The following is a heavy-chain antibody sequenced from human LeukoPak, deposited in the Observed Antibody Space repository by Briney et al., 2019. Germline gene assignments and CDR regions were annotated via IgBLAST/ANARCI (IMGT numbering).Heavy chain of an antibody. CDR2: ISASSNYI. CDR3: ARAPTTDYFDY. J-gene: IGHJ4*02. V-gene: IGHV3-21*01. Sequence: GGSLRLSCAASGFTFSNTNMNWVRQAPGKGLKWVSFISASSNYIYYADSVKGRFTISRDNSKNTLYLQMNSLRAEDTALYYCARAPTTDYFDYWGQGTLVTVSS. D-gene: IGHD4-11*01. CDR1: GFTFSNTN.